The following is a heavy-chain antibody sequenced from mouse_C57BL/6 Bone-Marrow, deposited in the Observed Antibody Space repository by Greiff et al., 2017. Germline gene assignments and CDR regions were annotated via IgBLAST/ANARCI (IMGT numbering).Heavy chain of an antibody. J-gene: IGHJ1*03. CDR3: ARHPFYYYGSSYPYWYFDV. V-gene: IGHV1-4*01. CDR1: GYTFTSYT. Sequence: QVQLQQSGAELARPGASVKMSCKASGYTFTSYTMHWVKQRPGQGLEWIGYINPSSGYTKYNQKFKDKATLPADKSSSTAYMQLSSLTSEDSAVYYCARHPFYYYGSSYPYWYFDVWGTGTTVTVSS. CDR2: INPSSGYT. D-gene: IGHD1-1*01.